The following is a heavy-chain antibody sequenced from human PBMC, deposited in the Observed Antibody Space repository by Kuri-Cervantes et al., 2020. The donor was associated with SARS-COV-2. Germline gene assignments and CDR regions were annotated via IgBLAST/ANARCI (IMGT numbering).Heavy chain of an antibody. CDR3: ARVPKISHCSSTSCSGHAFDI. J-gene: IGHJ3*02. CDR2: INPNSGGT. CDR1: GYTFTGYY. Sequence: ASVKVSCKASGYTFTGYYMHWVRQAPGQGLEWMGWINPNSGGTNYAQKFQGRVTMTRDTSISTAYMELSRLRSDDTAVYYCARVPKISHCSSTSCSGHAFDIWGQGTMVTVSS. D-gene: IGHD2-2*01. V-gene: IGHV1-2*02.